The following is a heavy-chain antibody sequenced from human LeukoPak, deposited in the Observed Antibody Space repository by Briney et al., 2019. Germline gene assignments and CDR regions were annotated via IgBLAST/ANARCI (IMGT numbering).Heavy chain of an antibody. CDR2: IYYSGDT. D-gene: IGHD5-12*01. CDR1: GGSISTYY. CDR3: ARVGGYSGYVDDAFDF. V-gene: IGHV4-59*01. Sequence: SETLSLTCTVSGGSISTYYWSWIRQPPGKGLEWIGYIYYSGDTNYNPSLKSRVTISVDTSKNQFSLKLSSVTAADTAVYYCARVGGYSGYVDDAFDFWGQRTMVTVSS. J-gene: IGHJ3*01.